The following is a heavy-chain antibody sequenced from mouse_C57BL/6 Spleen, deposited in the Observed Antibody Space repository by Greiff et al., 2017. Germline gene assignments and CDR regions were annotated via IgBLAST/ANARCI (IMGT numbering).Heavy chain of an antibody. CDR1: GFSFNTYA. CDR3: VRQAGKGDYFDY. CDR2: IRSKSNNYAT. J-gene: IGHJ2*01. D-gene: IGHD4-1*01. V-gene: IGHV10-1*01. Sequence: EVQRVESGGGLVQPKGSLKLSCAASGFSFNTYAMNWVRQAPGKGLEWVARIRSKSNNYATYYADSVKDRFTISRDDSESMLYLQMNNLKTEDTAMYYCVRQAGKGDYFDYWGQGTTLTVSS.